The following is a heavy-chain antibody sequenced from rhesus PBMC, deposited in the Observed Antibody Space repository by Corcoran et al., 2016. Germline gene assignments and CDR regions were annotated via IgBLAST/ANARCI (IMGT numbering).Heavy chain of an antibody. J-gene: IGHJ4*01. CDR3: LRDWGAERY. CDR1: GGPLSSNS. D-gene: IGHD1-14*01. Sequence: QPQLQESGPGLVKPSETPSLTCAGSGGPLSSNSWGGSRQPPGKGLEWIGRIAGNGGNTDYNPFLKSRVTVSADTSKNQFSLKLTSVTAADTAVYYCLRDWGAERYWGQGVLVTVSS. CDR2: IAGNGGNT. V-gene: IGHV4-173*01.